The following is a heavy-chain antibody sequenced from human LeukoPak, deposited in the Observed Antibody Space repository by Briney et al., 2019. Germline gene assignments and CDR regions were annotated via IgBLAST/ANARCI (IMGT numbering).Heavy chain of an antibody. Sequence: ASVKVSCKASGYTFTGYYMHWVRQAPGQGLEWMGWINPNSGGTNYAQKFQGRVTMTRDTSISTAYMELSRLRSDDTAVYYCARDSSGVVYFQHWGQGTLVTASS. J-gene: IGHJ1*01. V-gene: IGHV1-2*02. CDR3: ARDSSGVVYFQH. D-gene: IGHD6-25*01. CDR2: INPNSGGT. CDR1: GYTFTGYY.